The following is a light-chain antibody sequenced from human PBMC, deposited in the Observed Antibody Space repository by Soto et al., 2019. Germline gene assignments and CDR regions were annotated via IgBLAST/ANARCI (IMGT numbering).Light chain of an antibody. CDR2: EVS. CDR3: SSYTSSSTLV. CDR1: SSDVGGYNY. V-gene: IGLV2-14*01. J-gene: IGLJ2*01. Sequence: ALIQPASVSGSPGQSITISCTGTSSDVGGYNYVSWYQQHPGKAPKLMIYEVSNRPSGVSNRFSGSKSGNTASLTISGLQAEDEADYYCSSYTSSSTLVFGGGTQLTVL.